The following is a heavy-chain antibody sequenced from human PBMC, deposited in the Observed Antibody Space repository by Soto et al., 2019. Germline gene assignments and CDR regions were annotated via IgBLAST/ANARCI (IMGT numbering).Heavy chain of an antibody. J-gene: IGHJ3*02. V-gene: IGHV4-30-4*01. CDR1: GGSISSGDYY. CDR3: ARGDSSGYYYGYTGAFDI. Sequence: KASETLSLTCTVSGGSISSGDYYWSWIRQPPGKGLEWIGYIYYSGSTYYNPSLKSRVTISVDTSKNQFSLKLSSVTAADTAVYYCARGDSSGYYYGYTGAFDIWGQGTMVTVSS. D-gene: IGHD3-22*01. CDR2: IYYSGST.